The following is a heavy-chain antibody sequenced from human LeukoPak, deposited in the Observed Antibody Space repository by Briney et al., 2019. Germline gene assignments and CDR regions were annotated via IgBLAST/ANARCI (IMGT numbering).Heavy chain of an antibody. D-gene: IGHD4-11*01. CDR3: ARVGDYSIINYFDY. Sequence: GGSLRLSCAASGFTFRIYWMHWVRQAPGKGLVWVSRINSDGSSTSYADSVKGRFTNSRDNAKNTLYLQMNSLRAEDTAVYYCARVGDYSIINYFDYWGQGTLVTVSS. CDR1: GFTFRIYW. V-gene: IGHV3-74*01. J-gene: IGHJ4*02. CDR2: INSDGSST.